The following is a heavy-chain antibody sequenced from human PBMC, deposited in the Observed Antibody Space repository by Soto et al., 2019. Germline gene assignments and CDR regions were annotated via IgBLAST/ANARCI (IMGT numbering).Heavy chain of an antibody. CDR3: ARDRGAVVGQYFDY. Sequence: LRLSCAASGFTFSASYMSWIRQAPGKGLEWISYISSSGDTGNYADSVKGRFTVSRDNAKNSLYLQMNSLRAEDTAVYYCARDRGAVVGQYFDYWGQGTLVTVSS. CDR1: GFTFSASY. V-gene: IGHV3-11*01. D-gene: IGHD6-19*01. CDR2: ISSSGDTG. J-gene: IGHJ4*02.